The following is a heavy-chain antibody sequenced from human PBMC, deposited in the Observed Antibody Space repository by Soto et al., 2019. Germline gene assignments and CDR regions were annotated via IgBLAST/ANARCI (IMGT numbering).Heavy chain of an antibody. CDR2: ISSSSSYI. V-gene: IGHV3-21*02. CDR1: GFTFSTYS. Sequence: EVQLLESGGGLVKPGGSLRLSCAASGFTFSTYSMNWVRQAPGKGLEWVSSISSSSSYIYYADSVKGRFTISRDNAKNSLYLQMNSLRAEDTAVYYCARYDSSGYYWPYYYYGMDVWGQGNTVTVSS. J-gene: IGHJ6*02. CDR3: ARYDSSGYYWPYYYYGMDV. D-gene: IGHD3-22*01.